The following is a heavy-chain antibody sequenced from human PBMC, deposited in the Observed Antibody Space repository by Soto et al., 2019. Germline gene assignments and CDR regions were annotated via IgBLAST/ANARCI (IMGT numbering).Heavy chain of an antibody. J-gene: IGHJ4*02. CDR3: ASETGRGSGSYYFDY. CDR2: INPDGTNA. CDR1: GFTW. Sequence: GGSLRLSCAASGFTWMHWDLHAPWKGLGWVSRINPDGTNADYADYVRGRFIISRDNAKNTLFLQMNSLRAEDTAVYYCASETGRGSGSYYFDYWGQGSRVTVSS. D-gene: IGHD1-26*01. V-gene: IGHV3-74*01.